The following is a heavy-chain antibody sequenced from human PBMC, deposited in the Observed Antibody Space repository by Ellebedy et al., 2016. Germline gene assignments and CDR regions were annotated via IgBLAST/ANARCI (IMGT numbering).Heavy chain of an antibody. Sequence: SLKISCATSGFTFDDYALHWVRQVPGKGLEWVSGISWNSAAIGYGEAVKGRFTISRDSAKNYLYLQMNSPRVEDTALYFCAKGTMDYLHHWGQGTLVTVSS. V-gene: IGHV3-9*01. CDR1: GFTFDDYA. D-gene: IGHD3-10*01. CDR3: AKGTMDYLHH. CDR2: ISWNSAAI. J-gene: IGHJ4*02.